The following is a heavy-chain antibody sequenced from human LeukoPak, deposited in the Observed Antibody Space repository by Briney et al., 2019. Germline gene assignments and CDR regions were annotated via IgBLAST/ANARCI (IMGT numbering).Heavy chain of an antibody. J-gene: IGHJ5*02. CDR1: GYTFSNYD. D-gene: IGHD1-1*01. Sequence: ASVKVSCKASGYTFSNYDINWVRQAAGQGLEWMGWMNPNSGNTGYAQKFQGRVTITRDTSANTVYMELSRLRPEDTAVYYCARDITIGTTRFDPWGQGTLVTVSP. CDR3: ARDITIGTTRFDP. CDR2: MNPNSGNT. V-gene: IGHV1-8*01.